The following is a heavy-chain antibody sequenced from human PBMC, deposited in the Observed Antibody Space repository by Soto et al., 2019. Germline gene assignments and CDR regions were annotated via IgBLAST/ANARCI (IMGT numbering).Heavy chain of an antibody. V-gene: IGHV3-23*01. D-gene: IGHD4-17*01. CDR2: ISGSGGST. J-gene: IGHJ6*02. Sequence: PGGSLRLSCAASGFTFSSYAMSWVRQAPGKGLEWVSAISGSGGSTYYADSVKGRFTISRDNSKNTLYLQMNSLRAEDTAVYYCAKDLIPLDYGDYVAPSYYYGMDVWGQGTTVTVSS. CDR1: GFTFSSYA. CDR3: AKDLIPLDYGDYVAPSYYYGMDV.